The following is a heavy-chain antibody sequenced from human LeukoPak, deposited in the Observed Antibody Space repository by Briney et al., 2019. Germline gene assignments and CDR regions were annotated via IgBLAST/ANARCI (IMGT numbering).Heavy chain of an antibody. J-gene: IGHJ4*02. Sequence: GGSLRLSCAASGFTFDDYAMHWVRQAPGKGLEWVSGISWNSGSIGYADSVKGRFTISRDNAKNSLYLQMNSLRAEDTALYYCAKDIQYAPTGHFDYWGQGTLVTVSS. V-gene: IGHV3-9*01. CDR1: GFTFDDYA. CDR3: AKDIQYAPTGHFDY. CDR2: ISWNSGSI.